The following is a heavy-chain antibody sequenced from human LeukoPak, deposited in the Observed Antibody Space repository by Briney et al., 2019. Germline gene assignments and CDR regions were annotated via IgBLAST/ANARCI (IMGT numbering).Heavy chain of an antibody. CDR3: ARVGSSSWYYFDY. CDR2: IYHSGST. J-gene: IGHJ4*02. V-gene: IGHV4-30-2*01. CDR1: GGSISSGGYS. Sequence: SETLSLTCAVSGGSISSGGYSWSWIRQPPGKGLEWIGYIYHSGSTYYNLSLKSRVTISVDRSKNQFSLKLSSVTAADTAVYYCARVGSSSWYYFDYWGQGTLVTVSS. D-gene: IGHD6-13*01.